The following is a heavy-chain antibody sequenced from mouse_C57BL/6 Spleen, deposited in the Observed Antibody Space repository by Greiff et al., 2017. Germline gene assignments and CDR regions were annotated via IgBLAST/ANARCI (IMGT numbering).Heavy chain of an antibody. CDR1: GFTFTDYY. J-gene: IGHJ1*03. Sequence: EVQLVESGGGLVQPGGSLSLSCAASGFTFTDYYMSWVRQPPGKALEWLGFIRNKANGYTTEYSASVKGRFTISRDNSQSILYLQMNALRAEDSATYYCAGRYGNYVWYFDVWGTGTTVTVSS. D-gene: IGHD2-1*01. CDR3: AGRYGNYVWYFDV. V-gene: IGHV7-3*01. CDR2: IRNKANGYTT.